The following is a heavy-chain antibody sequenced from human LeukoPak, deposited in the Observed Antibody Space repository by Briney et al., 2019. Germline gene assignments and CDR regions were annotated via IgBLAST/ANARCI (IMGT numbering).Heavy chain of an antibody. CDR1: GFTFSSYS. J-gene: IGHJ4*02. Sequence: PGGSLRLSCAASGFTFSSYSMNWVRQAPGKGLEWVSSISSSSSYIYYADSVKGRFTLSRDDSRNTVYLQLNNLRVEDTAIYYCARASWISTADAVCWGQGTQVTVSS. CDR3: ARASWISTADAVC. CDR2: ISSSSSYI. V-gene: IGHV3-21*04. D-gene: IGHD2-2*03.